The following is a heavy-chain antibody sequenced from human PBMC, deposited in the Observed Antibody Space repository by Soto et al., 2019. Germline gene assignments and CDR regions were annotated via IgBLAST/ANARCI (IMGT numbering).Heavy chain of an antibody. Sequence: GGSLRLSCAASGFTFSSYAMSWVRQAPGKGLEWVSAIGGSGGSTYYADSVKGRFTISRDNSKNTLYLQMNSLRAEDTAVYYCAKDRVRFLEWLADYWGQGTLVTVSS. CDR3: AKDRVRFLEWLADY. J-gene: IGHJ4*02. CDR2: IGGSGGST. D-gene: IGHD3-3*01. CDR1: GFTFSSYA. V-gene: IGHV3-23*01.